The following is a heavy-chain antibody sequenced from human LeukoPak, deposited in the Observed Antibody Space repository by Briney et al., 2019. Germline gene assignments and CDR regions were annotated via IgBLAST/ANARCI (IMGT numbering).Heavy chain of an antibody. V-gene: IGHV1-8*03. CDR3: ARGSASYYDFWSGYSYYYYYMDV. CDR1: GYTFTSYD. J-gene: IGHJ6*03. D-gene: IGHD3-3*01. Sequence: ASVKVSCKASGYTFTSYDINWVRQATGQGLEWMGWMNPNSGNTGYAQKFQGRVTITRNTSISTAYMELSSLRSEDTAVYYCARGSASYYDFWSGYSYYYYYMDVWGKGTTVTVSS. CDR2: MNPNSGNT.